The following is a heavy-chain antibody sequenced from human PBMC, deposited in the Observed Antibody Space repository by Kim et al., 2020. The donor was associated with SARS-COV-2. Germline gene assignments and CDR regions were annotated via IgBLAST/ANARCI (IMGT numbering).Heavy chain of an antibody. CDR2: INSDGSST. CDR1: GFTFSSYW. Sequence: GGSLRLSCAASGFTFSSYWMHWVRQAPGKGLVWVSRINSDGSSTSYADSVKGRFTISRDNAKNTLYLQMNSLRAEDTAVYYCASTPCSGGSCYSIFVDYWGQGTLVTVSS. CDR3: ASTPCSGGSCYSIFVDY. D-gene: IGHD2-15*01. J-gene: IGHJ4*02. V-gene: IGHV3-74*01.